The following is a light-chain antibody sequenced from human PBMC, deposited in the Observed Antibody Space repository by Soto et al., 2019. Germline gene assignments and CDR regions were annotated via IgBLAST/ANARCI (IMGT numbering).Light chain of an antibody. CDR2: GVS. Sequence: EIVMTQFPATLSVSPGERATLSCRASQSVSSRLAWFQQKPGQAPSLIIYGVSTRATGVPVRCSGRGSGTDFTLTVNSLQSEYFAVYYCQQYNNWPHTLGQGTKLEIK. CDR3: QQYNNWPHT. V-gene: IGKV3-15*01. J-gene: IGKJ2*01. CDR1: QSVSSR.